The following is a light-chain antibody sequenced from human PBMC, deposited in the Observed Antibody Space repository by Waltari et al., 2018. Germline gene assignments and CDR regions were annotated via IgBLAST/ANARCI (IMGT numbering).Light chain of an antibody. J-gene: IGKJ1*01. Sequence: DIVMTQSPASLAVSLGERATINCKSSQSVLYSSNNKNQLVWYQQKPGQPPKALIYWASTRESGVPDRFSGSGSGTDFTLTINSLQAEDVAVYYCQQFYTTPLTFGQGTRVEIK. CDR1: QSVLYSSNNKNQ. V-gene: IGKV4-1*01. CDR2: WAS. CDR3: QQFYTTPLT.